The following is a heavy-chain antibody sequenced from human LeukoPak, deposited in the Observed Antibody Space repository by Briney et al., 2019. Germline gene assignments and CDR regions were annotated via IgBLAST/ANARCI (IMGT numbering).Heavy chain of an antibody. Sequence: SETLSLTCTVSGGSISSSNYYWGWIRQPPGKGLEWIGNIYYSGSTNYNPSLKSRVTISVDTSKNQFSLKLSSVTAADTAVYYCARSPGGYCSSTSCQGDWFDPWGQGTLVTISS. CDR1: GGSISSSNYY. D-gene: IGHD2-2*01. CDR3: ARSPGGYCSSTSCQGDWFDP. J-gene: IGHJ5*02. V-gene: IGHV4-39*07. CDR2: IYYSGST.